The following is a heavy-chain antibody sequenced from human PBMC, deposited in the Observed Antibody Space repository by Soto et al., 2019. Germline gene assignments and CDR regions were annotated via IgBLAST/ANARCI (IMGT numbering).Heavy chain of an antibody. D-gene: IGHD2-15*01. CDR1: GFAFTRYA. V-gene: IGHV1-3*01. J-gene: IGHJ4*01. CDR2: LNAANGNT. Sequence: ASGKFSGKASGFAFTRYAMHGVRQAPGQRPEWMGWLNAANGNTQFSPKFQGSVTITRDTYASTVYIELNSQRTEDTAVYYCAREEKGGGNAMGDYWAHGRLVTV. CDR3: AREEKGGGNAMGDY.